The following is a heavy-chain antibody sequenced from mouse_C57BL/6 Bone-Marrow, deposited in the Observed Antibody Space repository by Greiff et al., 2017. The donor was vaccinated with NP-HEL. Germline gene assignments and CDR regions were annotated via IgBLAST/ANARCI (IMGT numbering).Heavy chain of an antibody. Sequence: VQLQESEGGLVQPGSSMKLSCTASGFTFSDYYMAWVRQVPEKGLEWVANINYDGSSTYYLDSLKSRFIISRDNAKNILYLQMSSLKSEDTATYYCARAYYDYDKNYFDYWGQGTTLTVSS. V-gene: IGHV5-16*01. D-gene: IGHD2-4*01. J-gene: IGHJ2*01. CDR3: ARAYYDYDKNYFDY. CDR2: INYDGSST. CDR1: GFTFSDYY.